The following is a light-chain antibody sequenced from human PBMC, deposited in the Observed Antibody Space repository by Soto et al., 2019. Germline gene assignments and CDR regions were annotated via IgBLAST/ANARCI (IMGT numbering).Light chain of an antibody. CDR3: CSYAGSYTYV. J-gene: IGLJ1*01. CDR1: SSDVGGYYY. CDR2: DVS. V-gene: IGLV2-11*01. Sequence: QSALTQPRSVSGSPGQSVTLSCTGTSSDVGGYYYVSWYQQHPGQAPKLMIYDVSTRPSGVPDRFSGSKSGNTASLTISGLQAEDEADYYCCSYAGSYTYVFGTGTQLTVL.